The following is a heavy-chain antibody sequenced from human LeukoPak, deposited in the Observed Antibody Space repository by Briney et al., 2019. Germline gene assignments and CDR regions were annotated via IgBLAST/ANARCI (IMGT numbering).Heavy chain of an antibody. Sequence: GGSLRLSCAASGFTFSSYAMHWVRQAPGKGLEWVAVIPYDGSNKYYADSVKGRFTISRDNSKNTLYPQMNSLRAEDTAVYYCVVATAGYWGQGTLVTVSS. CDR2: IPYDGSNK. V-gene: IGHV3-30*04. D-gene: IGHD5-12*01. J-gene: IGHJ4*02. CDR3: VVATAGY. CDR1: GFTFSSYA.